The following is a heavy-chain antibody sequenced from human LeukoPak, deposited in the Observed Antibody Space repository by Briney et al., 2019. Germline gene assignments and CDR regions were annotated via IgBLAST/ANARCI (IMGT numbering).Heavy chain of an antibody. D-gene: IGHD5-24*01. J-gene: IGHJ3*02. CDR3: ARGRDGYNLVDAFDI. V-gene: IGHV3-74*01. CDR1: GFTFSSDW. CDR2: INSDGSSR. Sequence: GGSLRLSCAGSGFTFSSDWMHWVRQAPGKGLVWLSRINSDGSSRSYADSVKGRFTISRDNAKKSLYLQMNSLRAEDTAVYYCARGRDGYNLVDAFDIWGQGIMVTVSS.